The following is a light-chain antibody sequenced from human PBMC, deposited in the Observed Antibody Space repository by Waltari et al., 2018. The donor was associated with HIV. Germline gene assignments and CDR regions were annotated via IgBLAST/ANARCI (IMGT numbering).Light chain of an antibody. CDR2: DVS. V-gene: IGLV2-14*03. CDR1: SSDIGGYNY. Sequence: QSALTQAASVSGSPGQSITISCTGTSSDIGGYNYVSWYQQYPGKAPRLIIYDVSERPSGVSKRFSGSKSGNTASLTISGLQIEDEADYFCISYASSTYFFGTGTTVTVL. J-gene: IGLJ1*01. CDR3: ISYASSTYF.